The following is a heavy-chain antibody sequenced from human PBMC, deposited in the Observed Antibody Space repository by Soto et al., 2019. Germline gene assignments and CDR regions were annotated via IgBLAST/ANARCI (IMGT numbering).Heavy chain of an antibody. D-gene: IGHD4-17*01. Sequence: SETLSLTCTVSGGSISSSSYYWGWIRQPPGKGLEWIGSIYYSGSTYYNPSLKSRVTISVDTSKNQFSLKLSSVTAAYTAVYYCVPWKASSHDYGDHDAFDIWGKGTMVTVSS. J-gene: IGHJ3*02. V-gene: IGHV4-39*01. CDR1: GGSISSSSYY. CDR3: VPWKASSHDYGDHDAFDI. CDR2: IYYSGST.